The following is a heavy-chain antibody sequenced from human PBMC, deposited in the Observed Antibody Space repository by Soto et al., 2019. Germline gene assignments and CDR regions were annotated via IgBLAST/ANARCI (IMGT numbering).Heavy chain of an antibody. Sequence: SGPTLVNPTQTLTLTCTFSGFSLSTVGMHVSWIRQPPGKALEWLARIDWDDDKWYNPSLKTRLTISRDTSKNRVVLTMTNMDPVDTATYYCARMTTTHSFAFWGQGTLVTVSS. CDR1: GFSLSTVGMH. D-gene: IGHD4-4*01. V-gene: IGHV2-70*04. CDR3: ARMTTTHSFAF. CDR2: IDWDDDK. J-gene: IGHJ4*02.